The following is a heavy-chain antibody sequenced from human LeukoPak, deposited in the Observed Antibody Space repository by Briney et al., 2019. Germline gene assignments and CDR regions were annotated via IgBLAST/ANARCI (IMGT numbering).Heavy chain of an antibody. D-gene: IGHD2-15*01. J-gene: IGHJ4*02. CDR2: ISGSGGST. CDR3: AKALSHCSVGSCYSAVDY. CDR1: GFTFRSYA. V-gene: IGHV3-23*01. Sequence: GGSLRLSCAASGFTFRSYAMSWVRPAPGKGLEWVSAISGSGGSTYYADSVKGRFTISRDNSKKTLYLQMNSLRAEDTAVYYCAKALSHCSVGSCYSAVDYWGQGTLVTVSS.